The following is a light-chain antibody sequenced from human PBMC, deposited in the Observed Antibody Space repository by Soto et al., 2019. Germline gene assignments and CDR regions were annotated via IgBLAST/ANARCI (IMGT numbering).Light chain of an antibody. CDR2: EVS. Sequence: QSVLTQPPSASGSPGQSVTISCTGTSSDVGGYNYVSWYQQHPGKAPKLMIYEVSKRPSGVPDRFSGSKSGNTASLTVSGLQAEDEADYYCSSYACSNNLGFGGVTKLTVL. CDR1: SSDVGGYNY. CDR3: SSYACSNNLG. J-gene: IGLJ2*01. V-gene: IGLV2-8*01.